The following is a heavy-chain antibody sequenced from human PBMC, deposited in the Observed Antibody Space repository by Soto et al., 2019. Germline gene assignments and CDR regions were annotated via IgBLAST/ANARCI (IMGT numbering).Heavy chain of an antibody. CDR3: ARLSIAALADYYYCMDV. D-gene: IGHD6-6*01. CDR2: IIPIFGTA. V-gene: IGHV1-69*13. Sequence: ASVKVSCKASGGTFSSYAISWVRQAPGQGLEWMGGIIPIFGTANYAQKFQGRVTITADESTSTAYMELSSLRSDDTAVYYCARLSIAALADYYYCMDVWGQGTTVTGS. J-gene: IGHJ6*02. CDR1: GGTFSSYA.